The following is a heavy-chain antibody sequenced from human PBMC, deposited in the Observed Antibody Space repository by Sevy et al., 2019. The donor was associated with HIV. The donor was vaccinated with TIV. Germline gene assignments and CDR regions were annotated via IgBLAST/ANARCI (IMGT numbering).Heavy chain of an antibody. CDR2: IHSDDTT. J-gene: IGHJ4*02. CDR1: GFTVNSNY. V-gene: IGHV3-66*01. CDR3: ARGKSGYGYGLNY. D-gene: IGHD5-18*01. Sequence: GGSLRLSCAASGFTVNSNYMTWVRQAPGKGLEGVSVIHSDDTTYHADSVRDRFTISRDNFKNTLYLHMGSLRAEDTAVYYCARGKSGYGYGLNYWGQGTLVTVSS.